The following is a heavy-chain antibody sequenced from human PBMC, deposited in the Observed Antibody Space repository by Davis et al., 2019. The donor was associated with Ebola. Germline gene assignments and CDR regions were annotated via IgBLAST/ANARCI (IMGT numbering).Heavy chain of an antibody. Sequence: AASVKVSCKASGYIFTTYAIHWVRQAPGQRLEWMGWINAGNGDTKSSQKFQGRVTITRDTSASTAYMELTSLRSEDTAVYYCAREAPYSSSWYNWFDPWGQGTLVTVSS. CDR2: INAGNGDT. CDR1: GYIFTTYA. D-gene: IGHD6-13*01. V-gene: IGHV1-3*01. CDR3: AREAPYSSSWYNWFDP. J-gene: IGHJ5*02.